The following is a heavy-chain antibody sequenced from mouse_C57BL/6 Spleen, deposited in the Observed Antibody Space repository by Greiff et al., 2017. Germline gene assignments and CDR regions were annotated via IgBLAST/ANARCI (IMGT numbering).Heavy chain of an antibody. Sequence: EVKLVESGGGLVKPGGSLKLSCAASGFTFSDYGMHWVRQAPEKGLEWVAYISSGSSTIYYADTVKGRFTISRDNAKNTLFLQMTSLRSEDTAMYYCARSLGNPWYFDVWGTGTTVTVSS. CDR1: GFTFSDYG. J-gene: IGHJ1*03. CDR3: ARSLGNPWYFDV. CDR2: ISSGSSTI. V-gene: IGHV5-17*01. D-gene: IGHD2-1*01.